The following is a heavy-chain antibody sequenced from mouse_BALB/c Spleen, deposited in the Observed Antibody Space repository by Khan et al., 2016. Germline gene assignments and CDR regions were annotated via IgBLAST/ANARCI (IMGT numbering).Heavy chain of an antibody. V-gene: IGHV2-6-2*01. J-gene: IGHJ4*01. CDR1: GFSLISYG. D-gene: IGHD1-1*01. CDR2: IWSDGST. CDR3: ARHGGTTRDY. Sequence: QVQLKESGPDLVAPSQSLSITCTVSGFSLISYGVHWVRQPPGKGLAWLVVIWSDGSTTYNSALKSRLSISKDNSKSQVFLKMNSLQTDDTAMYYCARHGGTTRDYWGQGTSVTVSS.